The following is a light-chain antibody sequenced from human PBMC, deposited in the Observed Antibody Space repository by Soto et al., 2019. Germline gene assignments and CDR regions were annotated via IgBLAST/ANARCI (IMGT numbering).Light chain of an antibody. V-gene: IGKV3-20*01. CDR1: QSVASSY. CDR3: QQYGSSSRT. Sequence: EIVLTQSPGTLSLSPGDTATLSCRASQSVASSYLAWYQQKPGQAPRLLIYRASVRATGIPDRFSGSGSGTDFTVTISRLESEDFALYYCQQYGSSSRTFGRGTKVEIK. J-gene: IGKJ1*01. CDR2: RAS.